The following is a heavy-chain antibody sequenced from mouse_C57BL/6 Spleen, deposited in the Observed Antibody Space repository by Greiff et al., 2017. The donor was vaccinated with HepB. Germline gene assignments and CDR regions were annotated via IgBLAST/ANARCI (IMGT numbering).Heavy chain of an antibody. CDR1: GYTFTGYW. D-gene: IGHD2-5*01. CDR3: ARTGYYSTGGVDY. V-gene: IGHV1-9*01. J-gene: IGHJ2*01. Sequence: QVQLQQSGAELMKPGASAKLSCQATGYTFTGYWIEWVKQRPGHGLEWIGEILPGSGSTNHNGKFKGKATFTADTSSKTAYMQLSILTTEDYAIYYCARTGYYSTGGVDYWGQGTTLTVSS. CDR2: ILPGSGST.